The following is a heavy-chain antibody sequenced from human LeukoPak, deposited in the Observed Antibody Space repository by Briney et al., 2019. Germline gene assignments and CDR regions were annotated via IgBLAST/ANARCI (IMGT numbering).Heavy chain of an antibody. CDR2: IYYSGGT. CDR3: ARKTSGVFVVGGIYGMDV. CDR1: GGSISGYY. V-gene: IGHV4-59*08. J-gene: IGHJ6*02. D-gene: IGHD3-10*01. Sequence: SETLSLTCTVSGGSISGYYWSWIRQPPGKGLEWIGYIYYSGGTDYNPSLKSRVTISVDTSKNQLSLRLTSVTAADTAVYYCARKTSGVFVVGGIYGMDVWGQGTTVTV.